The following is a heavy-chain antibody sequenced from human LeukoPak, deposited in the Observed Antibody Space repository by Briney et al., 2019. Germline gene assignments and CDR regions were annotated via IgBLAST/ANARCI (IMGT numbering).Heavy chain of an antibody. J-gene: IGHJ6*02. Sequence: SETLSLTCAVSGGSISSFNWWIWVRQSPGKGLEWIGEIYHSGSSNYNPSLESRVSISVDKSKNQFSLKLSSVTAADTAAYYCARDRSAGSSSHYIGMDVWGQGTTVTVSS. CDR3: ARDRSAGSSSHYIGMDV. V-gene: IGHV4-4*02. CDR2: IYHSGSS. CDR1: GGSISSFNW. D-gene: IGHD3-3*01.